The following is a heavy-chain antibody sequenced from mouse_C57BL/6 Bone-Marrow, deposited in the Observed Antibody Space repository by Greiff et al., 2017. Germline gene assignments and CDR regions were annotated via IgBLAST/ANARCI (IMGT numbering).Heavy chain of an antibody. CDR2: ISSGSSTI. J-gene: IGHJ1*03. CDR3: ATLYYYGSSRYWYFDV. Sequence: EVKLVESGGGLVKPGGSLKLSCAASGFTFSDYGMHWVRQAPEKGLEWVAYISSGSSTIYYADTVKGRFTISRDNAKNTLFLQMTSLRSEDTAMYYCATLYYYGSSRYWYFDVWGTGTTVTGSS. CDR1: GFTFSDYG. D-gene: IGHD1-1*01. V-gene: IGHV5-17*01.